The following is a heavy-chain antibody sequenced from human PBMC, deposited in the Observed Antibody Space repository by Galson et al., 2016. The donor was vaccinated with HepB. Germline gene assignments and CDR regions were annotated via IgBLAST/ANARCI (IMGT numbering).Heavy chain of an antibody. Sequence: SLRLSCAASGFTLSDYFMTWIRQAPGKGLEWVAYISSAGSDTIFYAESVKGRFAISRDDAKNSLYLQLKRLRAEDTAVYYCVRDLGGVDFDSWGQGTLVTVSS. CDR2: ISSAGSDTI. J-gene: IGHJ4*02. D-gene: IGHD2-8*01. CDR1: GFTLSDYF. CDR3: VRDLGGVDFDS. V-gene: IGHV3-11*04.